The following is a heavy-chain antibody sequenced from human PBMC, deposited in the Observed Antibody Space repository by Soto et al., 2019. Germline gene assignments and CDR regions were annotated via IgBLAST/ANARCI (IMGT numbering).Heavy chain of an antibody. CDR2: ISGSGGST. V-gene: IGHV3-23*01. J-gene: IGHJ4*02. Sequence: GGSLRLSCAASGFTFSSYAMGWVRQAPGKGLEWVSAISGSGGSTYYADSVKGRFTISRDNSKNTLYLQMNSLRAEDTAVYYCANPLWFGELLPGPLDYWGQGTLVTVSS. CDR1: GFTFSSYA. D-gene: IGHD3-10*01. CDR3: ANPLWFGELLPGPLDY.